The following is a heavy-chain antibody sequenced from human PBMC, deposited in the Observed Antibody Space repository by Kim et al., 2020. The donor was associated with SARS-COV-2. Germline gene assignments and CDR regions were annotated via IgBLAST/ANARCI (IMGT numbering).Heavy chain of an antibody. J-gene: IGHJ6*02. Sequence: GGSLRLSCSASGFTFSSYAMHWVRQAPGKGLEYVSAISSNGGSTYYADSVKGRFTISRDNSKNTLYLQMSSLRAEDTAVYYCRRITIFGVVIIGERGMDVWGQGTTVTVSS. CDR2: ISSNGGST. CDR3: RRITIFGVVIIGERGMDV. V-gene: IGHV3-64D*06. CDR1: GFTFSSYA. D-gene: IGHD3-3*01.